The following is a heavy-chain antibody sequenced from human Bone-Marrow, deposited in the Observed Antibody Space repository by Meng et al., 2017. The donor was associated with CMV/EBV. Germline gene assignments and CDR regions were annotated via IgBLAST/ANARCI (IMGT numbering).Heavy chain of an antibody. V-gene: IGHV1-18*01. J-gene: IGHJ4*02. CDR2: LSTYNSAT. CDR3: ARGGGVHYIERGGREWYFDR. CDR1: DYTFTKYG. D-gene: IGHD2-15*01. Sequence: ASVKVSCKASDYTFTKYGITWMRQAPGQGLEWMGWLSTYNSATKYAQKVQGRVTMTTETATNTAYMELRSLRPDDTAVYYCARGGGVHYIERGGREWYFDRWGQGTLVTFSS.